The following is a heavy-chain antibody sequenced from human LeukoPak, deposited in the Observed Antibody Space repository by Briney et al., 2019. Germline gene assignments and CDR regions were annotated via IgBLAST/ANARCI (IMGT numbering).Heavy chain of an antibody. CDR2: IIPIFGTA. J-gene: IGHJ5*02. CDR3: ARDRTVTTSYWFDP. D-gene: IGHD4-11*01. V-gene: IGHV1-69*05. CDR1: GGTFSIYA. Sequence: SVTVSCKASGGTFSIYAISWVRQAPGQGLEWMGGIIPIFGTANYAQKFQGRVTITTDESTSTAYMELSSLRSEDTAVYYCARDRTVTTSYWFDPWGQGTLVTVSS.